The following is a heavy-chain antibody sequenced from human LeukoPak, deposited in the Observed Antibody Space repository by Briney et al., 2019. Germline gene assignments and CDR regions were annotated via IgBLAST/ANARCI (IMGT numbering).Heavy chain of an antibody. CDR2: IYPDGSHT. Sequence: GESLKISCKASGYRFTDQWIGWVRQKPGKDLEWMGIIYPDGSHTVYSPSFQGQVTISVDRSITTAYLHWNSLRASDSATYYCAIHIVVVTTARDAFDIWGQGTVVTVSS. D-gene: IGHD2-21*02. J-gene: IGHJ3*02. V-gene: IGHV5-51*01. CDR1: GYRFTDQW. CDR3: AIHIVVVTTARDAFDI.